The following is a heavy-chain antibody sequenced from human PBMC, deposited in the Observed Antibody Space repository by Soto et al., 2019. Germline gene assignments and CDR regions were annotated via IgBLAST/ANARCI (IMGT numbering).Heavy chain of an antibody. D-gene: IGHD5-12*01. CDR2: IYINGST. CDR3: SGDPSGYDEGDWYHGVDV. Sequence: LRLSCAASGCSVSSNYMSWVRQAPFDGLEWVAIIYINGSTDYADSVQGRFSVSRDIYKNTLFLQMNNLRAEDTAVYFCSGDPSGYDEGDWYHGVDVWGQGTTVTVSS. CDR1: GCSVSSNY. J-gene: IGHJ6*02. V-gene: IGHV3-53*01.